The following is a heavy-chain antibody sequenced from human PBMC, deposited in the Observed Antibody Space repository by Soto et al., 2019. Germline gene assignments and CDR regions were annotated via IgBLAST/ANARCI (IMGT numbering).Heavy chain of an antibody. J-gene: IGHJ6*02. CDR3: SLSDRYYGMDV. Sequence: EVQLLESGGGLAQPGGSLRLSCATSGFTFSSYAMSWVRQAPGKGLEWVSSISTSGGSTYYADSVKGRITISRDNSNNTLYLQMNSLRAEDTAVYYCSLSDRYYGMDVWGLGTTVTVSS. CDR2: ISTSGGST. V-gene: IGHV3-23*01. CDR1: GFTFSSYA.